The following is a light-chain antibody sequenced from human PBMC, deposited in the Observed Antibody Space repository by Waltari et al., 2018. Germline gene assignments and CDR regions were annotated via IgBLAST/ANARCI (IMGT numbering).Light chain of an antibody. CDR3: SSYITTNTLEL. CDR2: DVS. V-gene: IGLV2-14*03. Sequence: QSALTHPASVSWSPGQSITISCTGTRSDVCTYNYVPCYQQHPVKAPKLLSYDVSYRLSGVSYRFSGSKSGNTASLTISGLQAEDEADYYCSSYITTNTLELFGGGTSLTVL. CDR1: RSDVCTYNY. J-gene: IGLJ3*02.